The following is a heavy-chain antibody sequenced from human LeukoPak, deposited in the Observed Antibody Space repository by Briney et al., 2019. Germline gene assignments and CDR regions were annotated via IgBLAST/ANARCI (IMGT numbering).Heavy chain of an antibody. CDR2: IYYSGST. V-gene: IGHV4-59*11. CDR1: GGSISSHS. D-gene: IGHD3-3*01. CDR3: ARGRDDFWGGYSSPNYYYYLDL. J-gene: IGHJ6*03. Sequence: PSETLSLTCTVSGGSISSHSWSWIRQPPGKGLEWIGYIYYSGSTNFSPSLKSRVTISVDTSKNQFSLKLSSVTAADTAVYYCARGRDDFWGGYSSPNYYYYLDLWGKGTTVTVSS.